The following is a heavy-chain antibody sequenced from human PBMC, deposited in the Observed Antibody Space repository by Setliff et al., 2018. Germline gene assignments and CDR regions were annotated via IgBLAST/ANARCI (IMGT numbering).Heavy chain of an antibody. D-gene: IGHD2-2*01. CDR3: SRLVRYCTTTSCQRLSGDEY. CDR2: IIPIFGTP. V-gene: IGHV1-69*13. J-gene: IGHJ4*02. CDR1: GGMSGTYS. Sequence: SVKVSCKASGGMSGTYSISWVRQAPGQGLEWMGAIIPIFGTPNYAQKFQDRVTITAGVSTSTAYMELSSLRSDDTAVYYCSRLVRYCTTTSCQRLSGDEYWGQGTLVTVSS.